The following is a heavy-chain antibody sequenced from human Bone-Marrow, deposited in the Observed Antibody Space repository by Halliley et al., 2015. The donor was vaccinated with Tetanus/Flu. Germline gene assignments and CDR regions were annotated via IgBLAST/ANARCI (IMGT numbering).Heavy chain of an antibody. CDR3: ARDRSPEYSSSFFDF. D-gene: IGHD6-6*01. Sequence: RKYARSKWYNDYAVALKGRITINPDTSENQFSLQLNSVTPEETAVYYCARDRSPEYSSSFFDFWGQGSLVTVSS. V-gene: IGHV6-1*01. CDR2: KYARSKWYN. J-gene: IGHJ4*02.